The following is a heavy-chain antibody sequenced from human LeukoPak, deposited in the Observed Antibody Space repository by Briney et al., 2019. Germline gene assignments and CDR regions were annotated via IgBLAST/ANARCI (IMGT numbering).Heavy chain of an antibody. CDR1: GASISGSSYF. Sequence: SETLSLTCAVSGASISGSSYFWGFIRQPPGKGLEWIGSVYYTGSTEYTPSLKSRVTMSVDTSKNQFSLKLSSVTAADTAVYYCARDAGSGQNYYYYYMDVWGRGTTVTVSS. CDR2: VYYTGST. D-gene: IGHD1-26*01. J-gene: IGHJ6*03. V-gene: IGHV4-39*07. CDR3: ARDAGSGQNYYYYYMDV.